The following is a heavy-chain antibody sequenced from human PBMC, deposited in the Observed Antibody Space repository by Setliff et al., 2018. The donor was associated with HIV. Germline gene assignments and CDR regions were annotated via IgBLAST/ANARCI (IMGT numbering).Heavy chain of an antibody. CDR1: GFPVSDNY. CDR2: IYRDGAT. Sequence: PGGSLRLSCAVSGFPVSDNYMSWVRQAPGKGLEWVSVIYRDGATYYADFVKGRFTISRDIAKNTIYLQMNRLTSEDTAFYYCARGRRYFGGYYYWGRGTLVTVSS. V-gene: IGHV3-53*01. J-gene: IGHJ4*02. D-gene: IGHD2-21*02. CDR3: ARGRRYFGGYYY.